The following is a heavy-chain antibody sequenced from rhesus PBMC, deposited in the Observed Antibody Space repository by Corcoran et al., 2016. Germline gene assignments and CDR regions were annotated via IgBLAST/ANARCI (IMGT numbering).Heavy chain of an antibody. D-gene: IGHD5-12*01. Sequence: QVQLQESGPGLVKPSETLSLTCAVSGGSFRSYWWSWITQPPGKGLEWSGESNGNSGSTNYNPSLKSRVTISKDASKNQFSLKLSSVTAADTAVYYCARSPDSYSTNYWGQGVLVTVSS. CDR2: SNGNSGST. J-gene: IGHJ4*01. CDR3: ARSPDSYSTNY. CDR1: GGSFRSYW. V-gene: IGHV4-80*01.